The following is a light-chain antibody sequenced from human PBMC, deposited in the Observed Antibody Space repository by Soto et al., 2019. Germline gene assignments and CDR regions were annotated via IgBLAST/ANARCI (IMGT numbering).Light chain of an antibody. Sequence: QSALTQPASVSGSPGHSITISCTGTSSDVGGYNYVSWYQQHPGKAPKLMICEVSNRPSGVSNRFSGSKSGNTASLTISGLQAEDEADYYCSSYTSSSTLGFGTGTKRTVL. V-gene: IGLV2-14*01. J-gene: IGLJ1*01. CDR3: SSYTSSSTLG. CDR1: SSDVGGYNY. CDR2: EVS.